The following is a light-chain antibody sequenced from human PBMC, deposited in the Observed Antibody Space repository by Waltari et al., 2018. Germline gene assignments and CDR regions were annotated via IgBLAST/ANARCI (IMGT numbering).Light chain of an antibody. V-gene: IGLV3-21*02. CDR3: QVWDSRSDHLLV. Sequence: SYVLTQPPSVSVAPGQTTIFTCGGNNIGIKSVHWYQLRPGQAPVLVVYYSTDRPSGIPERISGSNSGNTATLSISSVEAGDEADYYCQVWDSRSDHLLVFGGGTKLTVL. CDR2: YST. J-gene: IGLJ3*02. CDR1: NIGIKS.